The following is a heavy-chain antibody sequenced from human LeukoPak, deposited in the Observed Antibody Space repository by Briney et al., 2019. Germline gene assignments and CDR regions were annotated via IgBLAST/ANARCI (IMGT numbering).Heavy chain of an antibody. J-gene: IGHJ4*02. CDR1: GFTVSSNY. Sequence: PPGGSLRLSCAASGFTVSSNYMSWVRQAPGKGLEWVANIKTDGSEKYYVDSVKGRFTISRDNAKNSLYLQMNSLRAEDTAVYYCARDWNGSGSPNDFWGQGTLVTVSS. D-gene: IGHD3-10*01. V-gene: IGHV3-7*01. CDR2: IKTDGSEK. CDR3: ARDWNGSGSPNDF.